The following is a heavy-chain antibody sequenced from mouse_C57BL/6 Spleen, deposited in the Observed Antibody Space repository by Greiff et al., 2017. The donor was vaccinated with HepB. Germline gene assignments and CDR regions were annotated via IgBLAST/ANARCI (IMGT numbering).Heavy chain of an antibody. J-gene: IGHJ1*03. CDR3: ARGTTVVDWYFDV. D-gene: IGHD1-1*01. CDR1: GYTFTSYW. V-gene: IGHV1-50*01. CDR2: IDPSDSYT. Sequence: VKLQQPGAELVKPGASVKLSCKASGYTFTSYWMQWVKQRPGQGLEWIGEIDPSDSYTNYNQKFKGKATLTVDTSSSTAYMQLSSLTSEDSAVYYCARGTTVVDWYFDVWGTGTTVTVSS.